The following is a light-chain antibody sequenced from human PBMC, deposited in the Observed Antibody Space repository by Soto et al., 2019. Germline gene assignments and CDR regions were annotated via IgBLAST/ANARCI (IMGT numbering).Light chain of an antibody. V-gene: IGLV2-14*01. Sequence: QSALTQPASVSGSPGQSITISCTGTSXDIGNYNYVSWYQHHPGKAPKLMIYEVTSRPSGVSDRFSGSKSGMTASLTISGLQPEDEADYFYASYRSANTLVVFGTGTKVTVL. CDR1: SXDIGNYNY. CDR3: ASYRSANTLVV. CDR2: EVT. J-gene: IGLJ1*01.